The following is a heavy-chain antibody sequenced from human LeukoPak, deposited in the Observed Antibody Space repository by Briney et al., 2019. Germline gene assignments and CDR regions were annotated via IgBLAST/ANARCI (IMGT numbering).Heavy chain of an antibody. D-gene: IGHD2-8*01. CDR3: AREAPGEGEWYFDY. Sequence: PGGSLRLSCAASGFTFSSYAMSWVRQAPGKGLDWVSVIYGGGSTYYADSVKGRFTISRDNSKNTVYLQMNSLRAEDTAVYYCAREAPGEGEWYFDYWGQGTLVTVSS. CDR2: IYGGGST. CDR1: GFTFSSYA. J-gene: IGHJ4*02. V-gene: IGHV3-53*01.